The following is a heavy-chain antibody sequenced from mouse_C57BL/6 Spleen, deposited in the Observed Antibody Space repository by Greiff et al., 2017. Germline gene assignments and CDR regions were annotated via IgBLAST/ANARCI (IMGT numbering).Heavy chain of an antibody. CDR1: GYTFTDDE. Sequence: VQLQQSGAELVRPGASVTLSCKASGYTFTDDEMHWVKQTPVHGLEWIGAIDPETGGTAYNQKFQGKAILTADTSSSTAYMELRSLTSEDSAVYYCTRVTTVVAANYSDYWGQGTTLTVSS. CDR2: IDPETGGT. V-gene: IGHV1-15*01. CDR3: TRVTTVVAANYSDY. D-gene: IGHD1-1*01. J-gene: IGHJ2*01.